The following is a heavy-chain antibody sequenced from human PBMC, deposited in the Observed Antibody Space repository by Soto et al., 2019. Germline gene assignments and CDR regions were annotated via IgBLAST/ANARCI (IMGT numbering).Heavy chain of an antibody. CDR2: ISAYNGNT. Sequence: ASVKSSSKGSSYAFTSNGISWVPQAPGQGLEWMGWISAYNGNTNYSQKLQGRVTMTTDTSTSTAYMELRSLRSADTAVYYCARDGRTGTPNWFDPWGQGTLVPASS. V-gene: IGHV1-18*04. CDR3: ARDGRTGTPNWFDP. D-gene: IGHD1-1*01. J-gene: IGHJ5*02. CDR1: SYAFTSNG.